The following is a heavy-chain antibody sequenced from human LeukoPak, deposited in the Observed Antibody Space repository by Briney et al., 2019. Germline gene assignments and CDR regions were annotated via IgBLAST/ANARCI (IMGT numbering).Heavy chain of an antibody. CDR1: GYTFTSYY. D-gene: IGHD6-13*01. Sequence: ASVKVSCKASGYTFTSYYMHWVRQAPGQGLEWMGIINPSGGSTSYAQKFQGRVTMTRDMSTSTVYMELSSLRSEDTAVYYCARTHSSSWYFDAFDIWGQGTMVTVSS. J-gene: IGHJ3*02. CDR2: INPSGGST. CDR3: ARTHSSSWYFDAFDI. V-gene: IGHV1-46*01.